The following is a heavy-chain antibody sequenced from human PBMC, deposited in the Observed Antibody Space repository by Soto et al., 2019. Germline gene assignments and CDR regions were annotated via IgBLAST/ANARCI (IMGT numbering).Heavy chain of an antibody. CDR1: GYTFTSYG. CDR2: ISAHNGNT. V-gene: IGHV1-18*01. D-gene: IGHD1-1*01. Sequence: QVHLVQSGAEVKKPGASVKVSCKASGYTFTSYGITWVRQAPGQGLEWMGWISAHNGNTDYAQKLQGRVIVTRDTFTRSVYMELRSLRSDDTAVYFCARGRYGDYWGQGALVTVSS. CDR3: ARGRYGDY. J-gene: IGHJ4*02.